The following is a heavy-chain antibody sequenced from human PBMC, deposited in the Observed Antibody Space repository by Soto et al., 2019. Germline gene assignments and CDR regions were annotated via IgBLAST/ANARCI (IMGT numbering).Heavy chain of an antibody. Sequence: GGSLRLSCAASGFTFDDYAMHWVRQAPGKGLEWVSGISWNSGSIDYADSVKGRFTISRDNAKNSLYLQMNSLRTEDTALYYCAKDSPYRRSSGSAPELGYWGQGTLVTVSS. D-gene: IGHD6-19*01. CDR2: ISWNSGSI. CDR3: AKDSPYRRSSGSAPELGY. J-gene: IGHJ4*02. V-gene: IGHV3-9*01. CDR1: GFTFDDYA.